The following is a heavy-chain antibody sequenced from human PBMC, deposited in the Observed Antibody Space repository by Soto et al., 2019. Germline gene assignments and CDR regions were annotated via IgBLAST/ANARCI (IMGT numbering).Heavy chain of an antibody. CDR2: INAGDGDT. D-gene: IGHD6-13*01. J-gene: IGHJ4*02. CDR1: GYTITCCA. V-gene: IGHV1-3*01. CDR3: ARDGEGKAAAGMVD. Sequence: QVQLVQSGAEVKKPGASVRVSCKASGYTITCCAMHWVRQAPGQRPEWMGWINAGDGDTKYSQNFQGRLTIIRDTXXSTAYMKRSSLISKGTAVYYCARDGEGKAAAGMVDWGQGTLDTVSS.